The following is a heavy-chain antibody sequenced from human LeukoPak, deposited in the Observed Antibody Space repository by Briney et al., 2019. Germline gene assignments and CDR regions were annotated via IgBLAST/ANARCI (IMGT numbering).Heavy chain of an antibody. Sequence: SETLSLTCTVSGXSISSYYWNWIRQPPGKGQEWIGYISYSGSTNYNPSLKSRVTISVDTSKNRFSLKLSSVTAADTAMYYCARLRGDSPLYYFDYWGQGTLVTVSS. V-gene: IGHV4-59*08. CDR3: ARLRGDSPLYYFDY. CDR2: ISYSGST. CDR1: GXSISSYY. J-gene: IGHJ4*02. D-gene: IGHD3-16*01.